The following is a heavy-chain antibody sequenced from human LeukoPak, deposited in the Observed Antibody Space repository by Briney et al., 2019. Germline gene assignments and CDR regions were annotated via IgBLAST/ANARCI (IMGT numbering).Heavy chain of an antibody. V-gene: IGHV5-51*01. CDR1: GYSFSNYW. D-gene: IGHD2-15*01. Sequence: GESLKISCQGSGYSFSNYWIGWVRQMPGKGLEWMGSIHPGDSDTKYSPSFQGQVTISADKSISTAYLQWSSLKASDTAIYYCARSPGSGNRFDPWGQGTPVTVSS. CDR3: ARSPGSGNRFDP. J-gene: IGHJ5*02. CDR2: IHPGDSDT.